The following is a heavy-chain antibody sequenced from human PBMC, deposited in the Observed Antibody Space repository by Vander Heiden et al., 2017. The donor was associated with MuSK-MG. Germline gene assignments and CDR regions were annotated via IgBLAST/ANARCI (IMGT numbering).Heavy chain of an antibody. D-gene: IGHD4-4*01. CDR3: ARTGSPDYSNHYFDY. J-gene: IGHJ4*02. CDR2: IYHSGST. CDR1: GYSISSGYY. Sequence: QVQLQESGPGLVKPSETLSLTCAVSGYSISSGYYWGWLRQPPGKGLEWIGSIYHSGSTYYNPSLKSRVTISVDTSKNQFSLKLSSVTAADTAVYYCARTGSPDYSNHYFDYWGQGTLVTVSS. V-gene: IGHV4-38-2*01.